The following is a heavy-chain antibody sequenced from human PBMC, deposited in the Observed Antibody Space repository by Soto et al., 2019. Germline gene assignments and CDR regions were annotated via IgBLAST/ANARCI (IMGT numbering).Heavy chain of an antibody. D-gene: IGHD3-3*01. CDR2: IYPGDSDT. CDR1: GYIFTSYW. J-gene: IGHJ6*02. CDR3: ARSMGSGYSLGYYYGMDV. V-gene: IGHV5-51*01. Sequence: GESLKISCKGSGYIFTSYWIGGVRQMPGKGREWMGIIYPGDSDTRYSPSFQGQVTISADKSISTAYLQWSSLKASDTAMYYCARSMGSGYSLGYYYGMDVWGQGTTVTVSS.